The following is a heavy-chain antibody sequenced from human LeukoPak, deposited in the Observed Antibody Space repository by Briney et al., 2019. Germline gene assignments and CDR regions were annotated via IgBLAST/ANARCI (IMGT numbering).Heavy chain of an antibody. D-gene: IGHD3-10*01. Sequence: ETLSLTCAVYGGSFSGYYWSWVRQAPGKGLEWVANIKQDGSEKYYVDSVKGRFTISRDNAKNSLYLQMNSLRAEDTAVYYCASGDGYFDYWGQGTLVTVSS. CDR2: IKQDGSEK. CDR3: ASGDGYFDY. CDR1: GGSFSGYY. V-gene: IGHV3-7*01. J-gene: IGHJ4*02.